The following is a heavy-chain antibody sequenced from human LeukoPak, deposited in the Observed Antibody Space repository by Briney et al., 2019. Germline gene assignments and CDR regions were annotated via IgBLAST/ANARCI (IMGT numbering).Heavy chain of an antibody. J-gene: IGHJ4*02. V-gene: IGHV4-39*07. CDR2: IYYSGST. CDR1: GGSISSSSYY. CDR3: ARSGRTEYGDYPFGY. Sequence: PSETLSLTCTVSGGSISSSSYYWGRIRQPPGKGLEWIGSIYYSGSTYYNPSLKSRVTMSVDTSKNQFSLSLRSVTAADTAVYYCARSGRTEYGDYPFGYWGQGTLVTVSS. D-gene: IGHD4-17*01.